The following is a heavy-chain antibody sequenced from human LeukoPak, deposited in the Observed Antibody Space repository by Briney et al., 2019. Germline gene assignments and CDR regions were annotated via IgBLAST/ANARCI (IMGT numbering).Heavy chain of an antibody. CDR2: ISAYNGNT. CDR3: AKGKVSSDY. J-gene: IGHJ4*02. Sequence: ASVKVSCKASGYTFTSYAISWVRQAPGQGLEWMGWISAYNGNTNYAQKLQGRVTMTTDKSTSTAYMELRRLRSEDTAVYYCAKGKVSSDYWGQGTLVTVSS. CDR1: GYTFTSYA. V-gene: IGHV1-18*01.